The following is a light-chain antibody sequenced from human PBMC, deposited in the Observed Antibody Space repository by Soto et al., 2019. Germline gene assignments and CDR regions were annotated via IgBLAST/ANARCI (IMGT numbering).Light chain of an antibody. Sequence: AIRMTQSPSSLSASTGDRVTITCRASQGISSYLAWYQQKPGKAPKLLIYAASTLQSGVPSRFSGSGSGTDFTLTISCLQSEDFATYYCQQYYSYPMYTFGQGTMLEIK. V-gene: IGKV1-8*01. CDR3: QQYYSYPMYT. CDR1: QGISSY. CDR2: AAS. J-gene: IGKJ2*01.